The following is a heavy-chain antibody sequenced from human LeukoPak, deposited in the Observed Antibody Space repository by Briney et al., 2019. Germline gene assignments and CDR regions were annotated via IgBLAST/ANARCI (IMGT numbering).Heavy chain of an antibody. CDR3: ARVLGMITFGGVIVPYYFDY. D-gene: IGHD3-16*02. Sequence: PGGSLRLSCAASGFTFSSYAMHWVRQAPGKGLEWVAVISYDGSNKYYADSVKGRFTISRDNSKNTLYLQMNSLRAEDTAVYYCARVLGMITFGGVIVPYYFDYWGQGTLVTVSS. V-gene: IGHV3-30-3*01. CDR1: GFTFSSYA. J-gene: IGHJ4*02. CDR2: ISYDGSNK.